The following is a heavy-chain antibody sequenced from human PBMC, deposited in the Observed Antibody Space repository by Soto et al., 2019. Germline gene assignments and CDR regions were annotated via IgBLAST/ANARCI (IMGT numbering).Heavy chain of an antibody. D-gene: IGHD1-26*01. CDR3: AKVPHSGSYPFFDY. J-gene: IGHJ4*02. V-gene: IGHV3-23*01. CDR2: ISGSGGST. Sequence: PVGSLRLSCAASGFTFSSYAMSWVRQAPGKGLEWVSAISGSGGSTYYADSVKGRFTISRDNSKNTLYLQMNSLRAEDTAVYYCAKVPHSGSYPFFDYWGQGTLVTVSS. CDR1: GFTFSSYA.